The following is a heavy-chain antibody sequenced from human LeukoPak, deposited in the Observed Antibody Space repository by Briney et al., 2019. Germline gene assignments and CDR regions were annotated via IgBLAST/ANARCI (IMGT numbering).Heavy chain of an antibody. CDR2: INHSGST. D-gene: IGHD3-3*01. J-gene: IGHJ6*02. CDR3: ARITIFGVVMTYYYYGMDV. Sequence: SETLSLTCSVSGGSISGYYWSWIRQPPGKGLEWIGEINHSGSTNYNPSLKSRVTISVDTSKNQFSLKLSSVTAADTAVYYCARITIFGVVMTYYYYGMDVWGQGTTVTVSS. CDR1: GGSISGYY. V-gene: IGHV4-34*01.